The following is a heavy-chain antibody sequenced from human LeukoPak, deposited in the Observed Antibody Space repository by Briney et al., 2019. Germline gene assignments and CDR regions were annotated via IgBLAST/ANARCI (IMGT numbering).Heavy chain of an antibody. CDR1: GYTFTGYY. CDR2: ISPNSDDT. J-gene: IGHJ4*02. V-gene: IGHV1-2*02. CDR3: ARGGFDY. Sequence: ASVKVSCKASGYTFTGYYIPWVRQAPGQGLEWMGWISPNSDDTNYAQKFQGRVNMTRDTSISTAYMELSRLRSDDTAIYYCARGGFDYWGQGTLVTVSS.